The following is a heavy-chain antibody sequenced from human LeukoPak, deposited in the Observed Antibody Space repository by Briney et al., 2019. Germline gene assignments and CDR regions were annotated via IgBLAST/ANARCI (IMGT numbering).Heavy chain of an antibody. CDR1: GYTFTNFF. CDR3: VKEGGCSGGSCDRFDP. J-gene: IGHJ5*02. Sequence: ASVKLSCKTSGYTFTNFFMHWVRQAPGQGLEWMGAVAPSDGGTSYAQKFQGRLTITSDTSTSTVYMDLSGLTSEDTAMYYCVKEGGCSGGSCDRFDPWGQGVLVTVSS. V-gene: IGHV1-46*03. CDR2: VAPSDGGT. D-gene: IGHD2-15*01.